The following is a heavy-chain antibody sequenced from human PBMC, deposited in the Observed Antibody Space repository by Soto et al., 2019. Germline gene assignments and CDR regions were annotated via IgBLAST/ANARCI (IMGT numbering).Heavy chain of an antibody. J-gene: IGHJ4*02. V-gene: IGHV3-30*18. CDR3: TKGDY. CDR1: GFTFSSYG. CDR2: ISYDGNEK. Sequence: QVQLVESGGGVVQPGRSLRLSCVTSGFTFSSYGMHWVRQAPGKGLEWVTLISYDGNEKYYADSVKGRFTISRDDSKNKLYLQMNSLRDEDTAVYYCTKGDYWGQGTLVTVSS.